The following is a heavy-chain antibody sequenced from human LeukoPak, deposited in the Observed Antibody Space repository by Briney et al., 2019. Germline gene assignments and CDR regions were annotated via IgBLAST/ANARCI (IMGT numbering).Heavy chain of an antibody. V-gene: IGHV1-2*02. CDR1: GYTFTGYY. CDR2: INPNSGGT. Sequence: ASVKVSCKASGYTFTGYYMHWVRQAPGQGLKWMGWINPNSGGTNYAQKFQGRVTMTRDTSISTAYMELSRLRSDDTAVYYCARDKSKWELLPGNWGQGTLVTVSS. D-gene: IGHD1-26*01. CDR3: ARDKSKWELLPGN. J-gene: IGHJ4*02.